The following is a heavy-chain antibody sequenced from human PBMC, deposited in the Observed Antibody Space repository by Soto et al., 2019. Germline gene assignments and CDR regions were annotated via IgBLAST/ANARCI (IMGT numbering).Heavy chain of an antibody. CDR3: VKNFHKASETYAQAFDY. D-gene: IGHD3-10*01. CDR1: GFTFRNVG. Sequence: QVQLEESGGDVVQPGRSLRLSCAASGFTFRNVGMHWVRQAPGKGLEWVAVISFDGLNREYADSVKGRFTISRDNAQTSQFFQIDSLRAEDTTVYYWVKNFHKASETYAQAFDYWGQGSLVTVSS. V-gene: IGHV3-30*18. CDR2: ISFDGLNR. J-gene: IGHJ4*02.